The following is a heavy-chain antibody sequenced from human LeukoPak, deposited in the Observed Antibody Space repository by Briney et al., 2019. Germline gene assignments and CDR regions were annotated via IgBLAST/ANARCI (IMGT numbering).Heavy chain of an antibody. V-gene: IGHV4-59*01. CDR2: IYYSGST. Sequence: SETLSLTCTVSGGSISSYSWSWLRQPPGKGLEWIGYIYYSGSTNYNPSLKSRVTISVDTSKNQFSLKLSSVTAADTAVYYCARRVTTASPPENWFDPWGQGTLVTVSS. CDR3: ARRVTTASPPENWFDP. D-gene: IGHD4-11*01. CDR1: GGSISSYS. J-gene: IGHJ5*02.